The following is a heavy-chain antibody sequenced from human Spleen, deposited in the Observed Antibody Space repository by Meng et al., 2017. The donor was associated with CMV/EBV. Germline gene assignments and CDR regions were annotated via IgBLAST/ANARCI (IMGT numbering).Heavy chain of an antibody. D-gene: IGHD3-3*01. J-gene: IGHJ6*02. CDR3: VPHDFPMDV. V-gene: IGHV3-23*01. CDR2: IGGSGGST. Sequence: GESLKISCAASGFTFSSYAMNWVRQAPGKGLEWVSRIGGSGGSTYYADSVKGRFTISRDNAKNSLYLQMNSLRVEDTAVYYCVPHDFPMDVWGQGTTVTVSS. CDR1: GFTFSSYA.